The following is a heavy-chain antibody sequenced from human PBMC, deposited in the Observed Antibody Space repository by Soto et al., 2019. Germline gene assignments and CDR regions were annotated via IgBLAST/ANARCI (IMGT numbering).Heavy chain of an antibody. V-gene: IGHV4-61*08. J-gene: IGHJ1*01. CDR2: IYHSGTT. CDR3: SRTDTGPNGNSP. D-gene: IGHD1-1*01. Sequence: SETLSLSCTVSGDSVSSDAYYWSWIRQPPGKGLEWIGYIYHSGTTNYNPSLKSRVTISLDTSKNQFSLKLTSVTAADTAVYYCSRTDTGPNGNSPWAQGTVVTVSS. CDR1: GDSVSSDAYY.